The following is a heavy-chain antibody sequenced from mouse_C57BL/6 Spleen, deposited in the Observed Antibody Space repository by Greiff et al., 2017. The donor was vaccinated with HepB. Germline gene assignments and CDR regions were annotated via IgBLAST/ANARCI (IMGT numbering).Heavy chain of an antibody. Sequence: VKLQESGPGLVQPSQSLSITCTVSGFSLTSYGVHWVRQSPGKGLEWLGVIWRGGSTDYNAAFMSRLSITKDNSKSQIFFKMNSLQADNTAIYYCAKNGDTTASYYYAMDYWGQGNSDTVSS. CDR3: AKNGDTTASYYYAMDY. CDR2: IWRGGST. D-gene: IGHD1-2*01. J-gene: IGHJ4*01. CDR1: GFSLTSYG. V-gene: IGHV2-5*01.